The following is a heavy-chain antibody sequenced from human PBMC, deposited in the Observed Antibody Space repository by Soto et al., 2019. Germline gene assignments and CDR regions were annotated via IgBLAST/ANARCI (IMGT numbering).Heavy chain of an antibody. V-gene: IGHV3-72*01. CDR2: TRIKANSYTT. D-gene: IGHD3-10*01. CDR1: GFTFSDHY. J-gene: IGHJ4*02. Sequence: EVQLVESGGGLVQPGGSLRLSCAASGFTFSDHYMDWVRQAPGKGLEWVGRTRIKANSYTTEYAASVKGRFTISRDDSKNSLYLQMNSLKTDDTAVYYCVRVRGGGTYHFDYWGQGTLVTVSS. CDR3: VRVRGGGTYHFDY.